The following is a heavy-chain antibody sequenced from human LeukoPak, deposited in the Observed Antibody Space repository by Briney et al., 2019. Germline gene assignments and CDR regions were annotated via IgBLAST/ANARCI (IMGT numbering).Heavy chain of an antibody. D-gene: IGHD3-22*01. CDR3: ARDTYYYDSSGYHIMDY. V-gene: IGHV3-48*03. J-gene: IGHJ4*02. Sequence: GGSLRLSCAASGFTFSSYEMNWVRQAPGKGLEWVSYISSSGSTIYYADSVKGRFTISRDNAKNSLYLQMNSLSAEDTAVYYCARDTYYYDSSGYHIMDYWGQGTLVTVSS. CDR2: ISSSGSTI. CDR1: GFTFSSYE.